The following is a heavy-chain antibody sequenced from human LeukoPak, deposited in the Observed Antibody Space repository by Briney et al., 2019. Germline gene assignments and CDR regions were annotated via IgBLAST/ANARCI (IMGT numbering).Heavy chain of an antibody. Sequence: GRSLRLSCAASGFTFSSYCMHWVRQAPGKGLEWVAVIWYDGSNKYYADSVKGRFTISRDNSKNTLYLQMNSLRAEDTAVYYCARAGDKRLVKALADAFDIWGQGTMVTVSS. V-gene: IGHV3-33*01. CDR3: ARAGDKRLVKALADAFDI. CDR2: IWYDGSNK. CDR1: GFTFSSYC. D-gene: IGHD6-13*01. J-gene: IGHJ3*02.